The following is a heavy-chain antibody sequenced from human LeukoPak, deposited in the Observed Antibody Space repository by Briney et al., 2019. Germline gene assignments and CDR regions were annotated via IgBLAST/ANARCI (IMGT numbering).Heavy chain of an antibody. CDR2: ISSSGSTI. J-gene: IGHJ5*02. CDR1: GFTFSDYY. CDR3: ARQIGYCSSTSCYIRS. D-gene: IGHD2-2*02. V-gene: IGHV3-11*01. Sequence: GGSLRLPCAASGFTFSDYYMSWIRQAPGKGLEWVSYISSSGSTIYYADSVKGRFTISRDNAKNSLYLQMNSLRAEDTAVYYCARQIGYCSSTSCYIRSWGQGTLVTVSS.